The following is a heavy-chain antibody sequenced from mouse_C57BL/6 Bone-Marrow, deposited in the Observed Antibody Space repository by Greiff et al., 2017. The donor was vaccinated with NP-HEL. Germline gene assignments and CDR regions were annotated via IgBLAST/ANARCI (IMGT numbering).Heavy chain of an antibody. CDR2: INPKYGTI. V-gene: IGHV1-39*01. CDR3: ARTGIYYDADFDY. J-gene: IGHJ2*01. CDR1: GYSFTDYN. Sequence: EVHLVESGPELVKPGASVKISCKASGYSFTDYNMNWVKQSNGTSLEWIGVINPKYGTISYNQKFKGKATLTVDQSYSTAYMQLNSLASEDSAVYDCARTGIYYDADFDYWGQGTTLTVSS. D-gene: IGHD2-4*01.